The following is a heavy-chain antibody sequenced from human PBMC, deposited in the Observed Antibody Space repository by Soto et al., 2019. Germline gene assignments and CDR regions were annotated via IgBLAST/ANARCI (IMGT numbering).Heavy chain of an antibody. D-gene: IGHD3-16*01. Sequence: ASVKVSCKASGYTFTNFGISLVRQAPVQVLELIVWIIAYSCNTNYSQKFQGRLTMTTDTSTSTAYMEVRSLRFDYTAVYYCARGGTPIDSWG. J-gene: IGHJ5*01. CDR1: GYTFTNFG. CDR2: IIAYSCNT. CDR3: ARGGTPIDS. V-gene: IGHV1-18*01.